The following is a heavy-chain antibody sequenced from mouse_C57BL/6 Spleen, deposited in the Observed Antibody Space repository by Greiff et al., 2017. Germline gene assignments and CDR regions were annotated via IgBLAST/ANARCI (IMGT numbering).Heavy chain of an antibody. V-gene: IGHV5-17*01. CDR1: GFTFSDYG. CDR2: ISSGSSTI. Sequence: EVKLEESGGGLVKPGGSLKLSCAASGFTFSDYGMHWVRQAPEKGLEWVAYISSGSSTIYYADTVKGRFTISRDNAKNTLFLQMTSLRSEDTAMYYCARYYGSRGYFDVWGTGTTVTVSS. J-gene: IGHJ1*03. D-gene: IGHD1-1*01. CDR3: ARYYGSRGYFDV.